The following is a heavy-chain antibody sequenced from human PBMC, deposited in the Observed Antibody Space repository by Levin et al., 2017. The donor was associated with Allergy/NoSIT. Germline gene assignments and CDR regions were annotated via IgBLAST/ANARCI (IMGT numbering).Heavy chain of an antibody. CDR3: AKSITTITGDRGAF. D-gene: IGHD1-20*01. CDR2: ISDSNDNT. CDR1: GFTFSSYA. V-gene: IGHV3-23*01. Sequence: QPGGSLRLSCAASGFTFSSYAMSWVRQAPGKGLEWVSTISDSNDNTYYTDSVKGRFTISRDNSKNTLYLQMTSLRAEDTASYFCAKSITTITGDRGAFWGQGALVTVSS. J-gene: IGHJ4*02.